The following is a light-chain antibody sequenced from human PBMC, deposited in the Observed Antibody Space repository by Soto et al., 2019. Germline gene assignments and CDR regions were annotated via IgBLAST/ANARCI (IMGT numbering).Light chain of an antibody. Sequence: EIVMTQSPVTVFVSAGDRATLSCRASRTVHTNIAWYQHKPGQAPRLLIYGASFRATGMPARFSGSGFGTDFTLTIRRLQTEDVAVYYCQQYGSSPRTFGGGTKVE. CDR3: QQYGSSPRT. V-gene: IGKV3-15*01. J-gene: IGKJ4*01. CDR2: GAS. CDR1: RTVHTN.